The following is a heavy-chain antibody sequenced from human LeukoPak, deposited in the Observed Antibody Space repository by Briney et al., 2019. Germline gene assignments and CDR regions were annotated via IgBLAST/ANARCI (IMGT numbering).Heavy chain of an antibody. Sequence: GGSLRLSCAASGFSFSSYWMNWVRRAPGRGLEWLANIKEDGSKQYYVDSVKGRFTISRDNAKNSLYLQMDSLRAEDTAVYYCARDLFDGALSSGSLFDYWGQGTLVTVSS. V-gene: IGHV3-7*03. D-gene: IGHD3-10*01. CDR3: ARDLFDGALSSGSLFDY. CDR1: GFSFSSYW. J-gene: IGHJ4*02. CDR2: IKEDGSKQ.